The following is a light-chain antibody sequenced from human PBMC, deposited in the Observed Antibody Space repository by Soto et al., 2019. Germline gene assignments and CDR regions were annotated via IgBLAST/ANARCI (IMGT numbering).Light chain of an antibody. V-gene: IGKV3-20*01. Sequence: EIVLTQSPGTLSLSPGERATLSCRASQSVTSSYLAWYQQKPGQAPRLLIYDASIRATDIPDRFSGSGSGTDFTLIITRLAPEDFAVYYCQQYGTSPETFGQGTRVEVK. CDR1: QSVTSSY. J-gene: IGKJ1*01. CDR3: QQYGTSPET. CDR2: DAS.